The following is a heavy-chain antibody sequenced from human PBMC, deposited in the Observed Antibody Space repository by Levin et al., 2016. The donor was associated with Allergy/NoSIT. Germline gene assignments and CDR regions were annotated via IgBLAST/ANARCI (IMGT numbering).Heavy chain of an antibody. CDR1: GYRFTTYF. D-gene: IGHD4-11*01. Sequence: ASVKVSCKASGYRFTTYFIHWVRQAPGQGLEWMGMINPSAISTSLSQKFQGRVTITTDTSTSTVYMELSSLRSEDTARYFCARVSATNYFYYYMDVWGKGTTVTVSS. CDR3: ARVSATNYFYYYMDV. V-gene: IGHV1-46*01. J-gene: IGHJ6*03. CDR2: INPSAIST.